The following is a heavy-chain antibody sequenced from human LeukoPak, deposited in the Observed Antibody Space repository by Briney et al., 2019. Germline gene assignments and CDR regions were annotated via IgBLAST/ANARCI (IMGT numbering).Heavy chain of an antibody. Sequence: ASVKVSCKASGYTFTSYGISWVRQAPGQGLEWMGWISAYSGNTNYAQKLQGRVTMTTDTSTSTAYMELRSLRSDDTAVYYCARAGDWEPLRSLFGWFDPWGQGTLVTVSS. CDR1: GYTFTSYG. V-gene: IGHV1-18*01. D-gene: IGHD1-26*01. CDR3: ARAGDWEPLRSLFGWFDP. J-gene: IGHJ5*02. CDR2: ISAYSGNT.